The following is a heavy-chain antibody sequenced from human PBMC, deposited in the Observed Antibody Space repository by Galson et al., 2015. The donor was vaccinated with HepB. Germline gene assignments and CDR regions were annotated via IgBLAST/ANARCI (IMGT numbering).Heavy chain of an antibody. CDR1: GDSVSSTSAA. CDR2: TYYRSKWYN. J-gene: IGHJ4*02. V-gene: IGHV6-1*01. CDR3: ARQLAYCVANTCQIFFDC. Sequence: CAISGDSVSSTSAAWNWIRQSPSRGLEWLGRTYYRSKWYNSYAVSVKSRITINPDTTKNQFSLQLNSVAPEDTAIYYCARQLAYCVANTCQIFFDCWGQGTLVTVSS. D-gene: IGHD2-21*01.